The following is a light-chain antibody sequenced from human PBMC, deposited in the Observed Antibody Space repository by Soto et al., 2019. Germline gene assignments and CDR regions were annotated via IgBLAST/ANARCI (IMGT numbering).Light chain of an antibody. Sequence: EIVLTQSPGTLSLSPGERATLSCRASQSVSGSCLAWYQQKPGQAPRLLTYGASSRATGIPDRFSGSGSRTDFTLTISRREPEDFGVYYCHQDGSSPFTFGPGTKVDIK. J-gene: IGKJ3*01. CDR2: GAS. V-gene: IGKV3-20*01. CDR3: HQDGSSPFT. CDR1: QSVSGSC.